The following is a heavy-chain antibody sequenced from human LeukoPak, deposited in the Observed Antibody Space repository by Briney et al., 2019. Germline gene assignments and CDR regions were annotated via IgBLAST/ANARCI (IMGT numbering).Heavy chain of an antibody. Sequence: GRSLRLSCAASGFTFSSYTMHWVRQAPGKGLEWVALISYDGGNKYYVDSVKGRFTISRDNSKNTLYLQMNSLRVEDTAVYYCARSRGVSGYDFAYWGQGTLVTVSS. CDR2: ISYDGGNK. CDR1: GFTFSSYT. V-gene: IGHV3-30-3*01. D-gene: IGHD5-12*01. J-gene: IGHJ4*02. CDR3: ARSRGVSGYDFAY.